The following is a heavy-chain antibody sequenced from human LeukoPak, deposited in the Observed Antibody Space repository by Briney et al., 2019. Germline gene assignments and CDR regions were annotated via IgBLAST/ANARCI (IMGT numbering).Heavy chain of an antibody. CDR3: ARVRNYDHYYMDV. V-gene: IGHV3-21*01. Sequence: PGGSLRLSCAASGFTFSSYSMNWVRQAPGKGLDWVSSISSSSSYIYYADSVKGRFTISRDNAKNSLYLQMNSLRAEDTAVYYCARVRNYDHYYMDVWGKGTTVTVSS. CDR2: ISSSSSYI. J-gene: IGHJ6*03. CDR1: GFTFSSYS.